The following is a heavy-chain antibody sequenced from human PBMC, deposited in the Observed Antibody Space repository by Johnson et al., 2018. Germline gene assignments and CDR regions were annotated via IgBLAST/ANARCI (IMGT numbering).Heavy chain of an antibody. J-gene: IGHJ1*01. CDR1: GFTFSSYG. CDR2: IWYDGSNK. V-gene: IGHV3-33*01. CDR3: ARADYGDYSGYFQH. Sequence: QVQLVESGGGVVQPGRSLRLSCAASGFTFSSYGMHWVRQAPGKGLEWVAVIWYDGSNKYYADSVKGRFTISSDNSKNTLYLQMNSLRAEDTAVYYCARADYGDYSGYFQHWGQGTLVTVSS. D-gene: IGHD4-17*01.